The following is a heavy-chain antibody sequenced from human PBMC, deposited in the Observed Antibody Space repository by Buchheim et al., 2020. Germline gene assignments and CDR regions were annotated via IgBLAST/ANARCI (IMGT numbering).Heavy chain of an antibody. J-gene: IGHJ4*02. Sequence: QVQLVQSGAEVQKPGASVKVSCKTFGYTYTNYNIHWVRQAPGQGLEWMGIIYPTGGSTSYTPKFQGRVTMTRDTSTSTVYMELSSLRSDDTAVYYCARDGSSSSFGYWGQGTL. CDR1: GYTYTNYN. V-gene: IGHV1-46*01. CDR2: IYPTGGST. D-gene: IGHD6-6*01. CDR3: ARDGSSSSFGY.